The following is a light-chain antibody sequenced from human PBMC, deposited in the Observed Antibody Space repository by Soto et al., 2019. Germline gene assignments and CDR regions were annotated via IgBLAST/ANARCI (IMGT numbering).Light chain of an antibody. Sequence: DFVMTQSPDSLAVSLGERATINCKSSQSVLYSPNNKNYLAWYQLKPGQPPNLLIYWASTRKSGVPDRFSGSXXXXXXXXXIXXXXXEDVAVYYCQQYYSTPPTFGQGTTLEIK. V-gene: IGKV4-1*01. J-gene: IGKJ2*01. CDR2: WAS. CDR1: QSVLYSPNNKNY. CDR3: QQYYSTPPT.